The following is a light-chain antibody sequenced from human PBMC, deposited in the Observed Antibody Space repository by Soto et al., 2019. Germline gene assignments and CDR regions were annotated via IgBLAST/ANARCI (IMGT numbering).Light chain of an antibody. V-gene: IGKV1-39*01. Sequence: DIQLTQSPSSLSASVGDRVTITCRASQSIRSSLKWYQQKPRKAPKLLIYGAFNLQSGVPSGFSGSGSGTDFTLTIRSRQPEDFATYYCQQTSTPPHTFGQGTKLEIK. J-gene: IGKJ2*01. CDR1: QSIRSS. CDR2: GAF. CDR3: QQTSTPPHT.